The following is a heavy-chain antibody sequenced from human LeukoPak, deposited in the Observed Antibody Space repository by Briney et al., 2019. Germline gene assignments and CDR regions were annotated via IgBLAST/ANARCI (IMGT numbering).Heavy chain of an antibody. Sequence: SGTLSLTCTVSGGSISSGGYYWSWIRQHPGKGLEWIGYIFYTGSTYYNPSLKSRVTMSVDTSKNQFSLKLTSVTAADTAVYYCAREGGSSGYFDYWGQGTLVTVSS. V-gene: IGHV4-31*03. CDR2: IFYTGST. CDR3: AREGGSSGYFDY. J-gene: IGHJ4*02. CDR1: GGSISSGGYY. D-gene: IGHD3-22*01.